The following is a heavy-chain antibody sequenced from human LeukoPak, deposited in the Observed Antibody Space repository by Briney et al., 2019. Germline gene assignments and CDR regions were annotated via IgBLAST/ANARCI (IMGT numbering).Heavy chain of an antibody. CDR1: GGTFSSYA. V-gene: IGHV1-69*01. CDR2: IIPIFGTA. Sequence: SVKVSCKASGGTFSSYAISWVRQAPGQGLEWMGGIIPIFGTANYAQKFQGRVTITADESTSTAYMELSSLRSEDTAVYYCARGRDCSGGSCYHALLDYWGQGTLVTVSS. CDR3: ARGRDCSGGSCYHALLDY. D-gene: IGHD2-15*01. J-gene: IGHJ4*02.